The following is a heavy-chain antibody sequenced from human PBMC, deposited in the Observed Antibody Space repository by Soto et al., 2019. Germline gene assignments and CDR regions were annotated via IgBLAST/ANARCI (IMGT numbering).Heavy chain of an antibody. CDR3: VRVPSITMVRGENWFDP. CDR2: INHSGST. CDR1: GGSFSGYY. D-gene: IGHD3-10*01. J-gene: IGHJ5*02. Sequence: SETLSLTCAVYGGSFSGYYWSWIRQPPGKGLEWIGEINHSGSTNYNPSLKSRVTISVDTSKNQFSLKLSSVTAADTAVYYCVRVPSITMVRGENWFDPWGQGTLVTVSS. V-gene: IGHV4-34*01.